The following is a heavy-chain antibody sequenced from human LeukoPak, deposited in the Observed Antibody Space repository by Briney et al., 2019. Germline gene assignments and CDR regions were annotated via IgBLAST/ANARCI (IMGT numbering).Heavy chain of an antibody. CDR1: GGSFSGYY. CDR3: ARGHQSPSTYYFDY. Sequence: SETLSLTCAVYGGSFSGYYWSWIRQPPGKGLGWIGEINHSGSTNYNPSLKSRVTISVDTSKNQFSLKLSSVTAADTAVYYCARGHQSPSTYYFDYWGQGTLVTVSS. D-gene: IGHD2-2*01. CDR2: INHSGST. V-gene: IGHV4-34*01. J-gene: IGHJ4*02.